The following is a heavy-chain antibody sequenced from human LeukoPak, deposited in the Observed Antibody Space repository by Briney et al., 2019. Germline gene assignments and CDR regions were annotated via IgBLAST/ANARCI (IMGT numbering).Heavy chain of an antibody. V-gene: IGHV5-51*01. J-gene: IGHJ6*02. CDR1: GYIFTSYW. Sequence: GESLKSSCKGSGYIFTSYWIGWVRQMAGKGVVWLGILYPGDSDPRYRPSFQGQVTISADKSISTAYLQWSSLKASATAMYYCARHYGMDVWGQGTTVTVSS. CDR2: LYPGDSDP. CDR3: ARHYGMDV.